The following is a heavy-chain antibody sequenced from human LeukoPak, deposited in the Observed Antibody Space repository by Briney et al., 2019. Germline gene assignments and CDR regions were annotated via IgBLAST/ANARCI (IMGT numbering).Heavy chain of an antibody. V-gene: IGHV3-33*01. CDR1: GFTFSSYG. D-gene: IGHD3-10*01. CDR3: ARDYYGSGSGEDYCFDY. J-gene: IGHJ4*02. Sequence: PGGSLRLSCAASGFTFSSYGMHWVRQAPGKGLEWVAVIWYDGSNKYYADSVKGRFTISRDNSKNTLYLQMNSLRAEDTAVYYCARDYYGSGSGEDYCFDYWGQGTLVTVSS. CDR2: IWYDGSNK.